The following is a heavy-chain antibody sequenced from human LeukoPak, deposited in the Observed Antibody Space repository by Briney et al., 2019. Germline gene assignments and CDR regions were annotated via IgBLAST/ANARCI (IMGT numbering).Heavy chain of an antibody. CDR1: GYTFTSYG. V-gene: IGHV1-18*01. J-gene: IGHJ5*02. Sequence: ASVKVSCKASGYTFTSYGISWVRQAPGQGLEWMGWISAYNGNTNYAQKLQGRVTMTTDTSTSTAYMELRSLRSDDTAVYYCARVGNVAATPPVTFDPWGKGTLVTVSS. D-gene: IGHD2-15*01. CDR3: ARVGNVAATPPVTFDP. CDR2: ISAYNGNT.